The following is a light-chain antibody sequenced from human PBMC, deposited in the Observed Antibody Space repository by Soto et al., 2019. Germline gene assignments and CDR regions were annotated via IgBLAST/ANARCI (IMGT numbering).Light chain of an antibody. Sequence: EIVLTQSPATLSLSPGERATLSCRASQRVSSYLAWYQQKPGQAPRLLIYDASNMATGIPARFSGSGSGTDFTLTISSLEPEDFAVYYCQQRSNSPYTFGQGTKLEIK. CDR1: QRVSSY. CDR3: QQRSNSPYT. V-gene: IGKV3-11*01. J-gene: IGKJ2*01. CDR2: DAS.